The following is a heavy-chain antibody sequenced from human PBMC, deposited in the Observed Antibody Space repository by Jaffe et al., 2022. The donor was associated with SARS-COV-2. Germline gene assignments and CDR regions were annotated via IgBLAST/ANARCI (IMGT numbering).Heavy chain of an antibody. J-gene: IGHJ6*02. CDR3: ARYVAMDV. V-gene: IGHV3-7*03. D-gene: IGHD3-10*02. CDR1: EFRFSDYW. Sequence: EVQLVQSGGGSVQPGGSLRMSCATSEFRFSDYWMTWVRQAPGKGLEWVANINKDGSEKHYVDSVKGRFTIYRDNAKNSLHLQMNSLRVEDTALYYCARYVAMDVWGQGTPVTVSS. CDR2: INKDGSEK.